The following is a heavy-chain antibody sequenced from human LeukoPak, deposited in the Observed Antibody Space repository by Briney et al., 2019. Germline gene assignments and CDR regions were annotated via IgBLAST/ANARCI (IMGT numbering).Heavy chain of an antibody. D-gene: IGHD2-21*02. Sequence: PSETLSLTCTVSGGSISSSSYYWGWIRQPPGKGLEWIGSIYYSGSTYYNPSLKSRVTISVDTSKNQFSLKLSSVTAADTAVYYCARDGPYCGGDCYPYYFDYWGQGTLVTVSS. CDR1: GGSISSSSYY. CDR2: IYYSGST. J-gene: IGHJ4*02. CDR3: ARDGPYCGGDCYPYYFDY. V-gene: IGHV4-39*07.